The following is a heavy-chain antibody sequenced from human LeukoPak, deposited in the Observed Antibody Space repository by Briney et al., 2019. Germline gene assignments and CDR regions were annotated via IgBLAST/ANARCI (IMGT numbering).Heavy chain of an antibody. CDR1: GFTFSSYE. Sequence: PGGSLRLSCAASGFTFSSYEMNWVRQAPGKGLEWVSYISSSGSTIYYADSVKGRFTISRDNAKNSVYLQMNSLKGEDTALYYCARLSAYYYGSYFYYYMDVWGKGTAVTVSS. J-gene: IGHJ6*03. V-gene: IGHV3-48*03. CDR2: ISSSGSTI. D-gene: IGHD3-10*01. CDR3: ARLSAYYYGSYFYYYMDV.